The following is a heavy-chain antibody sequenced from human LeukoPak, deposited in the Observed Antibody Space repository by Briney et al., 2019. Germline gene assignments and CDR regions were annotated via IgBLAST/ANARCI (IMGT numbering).Heavy chain of an antibody. V-gene: IGHV4-30-4*08. Sequence: SWIRQPPGKGLEWIGYIYYSGSTYYNPSLKSRVTISVDTSKNQFSLKLSSVTAADTAVYYCARVGYDSSGYLTIDYWGQGTLVTVSS. J-gene: IGHJ4*02. CDR2: IYYSGST. CDR3: ARVGYDSSGYLTIDY. D-gene: IGHD3-22*01.